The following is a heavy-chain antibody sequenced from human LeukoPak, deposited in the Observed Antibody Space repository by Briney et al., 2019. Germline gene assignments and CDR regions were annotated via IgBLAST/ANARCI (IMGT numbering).Heavy chain of an antibody. CDR1: GGTFSSYA. D-gene: IGHD3-22*01. J-gene: IGHJ4*02. Sequence: ASVKVSCKASGGTFSSYAISRVRQAPGQGLEWMGGIIPIFGTANYAQKFQGRVTITTDESTSTAYMELSSLRSEDTAVYYCASLLLNYYDSSGYDDYWGQGTLVTVSS. V-gene: IGHV1-69*05. CDR3: ASLLLNYYDSSGYDDY. CDR2: IIPIFGTA.